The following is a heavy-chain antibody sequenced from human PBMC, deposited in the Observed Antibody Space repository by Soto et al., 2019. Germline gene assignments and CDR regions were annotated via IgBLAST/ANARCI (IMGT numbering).Heavy chain of an antibody. CDR2: IYWDDDK. CDR3: AHRRIAMTQNWFDP. D-gene: IGHD6-13*01. J-gene: IGHJ5*02. CDR1: GFSLSASGVG. Sequence: QITLKESGPTLVKPTQTLTLTCTFSGFSLSASGVGVGWIRQPPGKALEWLALIYWDDDKRYSPSLKSRLTSTKDTSNKQVVLTMTNMDPADTATYYCAHRRIAMTQNWFDPWGQGTLVTVSS. V-gene: IGHV2-5*02.